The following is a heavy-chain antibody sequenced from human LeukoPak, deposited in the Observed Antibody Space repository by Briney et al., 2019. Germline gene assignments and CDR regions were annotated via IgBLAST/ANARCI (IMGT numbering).Heavy chain of an antibody. Sequence: SETLSLTCAVYGGSFSGYYWSWIRQPPGKGLEWIGSIYYSGSTYYNPSLKSRVTISVDTSKNQFSLKLSSVTAADTAVYYCARGGYCSSTSCRKEFDYWGQGTLVTVSS. D-gene: IGHD2-2*01. J-gene: IGHJ4*02. CDR3: ARGGYCSSTSCRKEFDY. CDR1: GGSFSGYY. V-gene: IGHV4-34*01. CDR2: IYYSGST.